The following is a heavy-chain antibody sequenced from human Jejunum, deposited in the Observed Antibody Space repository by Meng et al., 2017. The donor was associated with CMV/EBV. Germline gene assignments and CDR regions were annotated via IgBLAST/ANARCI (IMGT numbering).Heavy chain of an antibody. D-gene: IGHD3-16*01. CDR3: ATVYDSYYHLSGLDV. Sequence: FTLSRSAVQWVRQARGQRLEWIGWIVAGGDNTEYEQKFQERVTITRDMSTSTAYMELSSLRSEDTAIYYCATVYDSYYHLSGLDVWGQGTTVTVSS. J-gene: IGHJ6*02. V-gene: IGHV1-58*01. CDR1: FTLSRSA. CDR2: IVAGGDNT.